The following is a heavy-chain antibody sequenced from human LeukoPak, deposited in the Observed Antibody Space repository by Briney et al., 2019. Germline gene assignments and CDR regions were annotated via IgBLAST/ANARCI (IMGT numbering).Heavy chain of an antibody. CDR1: GFTFSSYG. CDR3: AKASIVVVPAAPPLGASHYYYYYMDV. CDR2: IRYDGSNK. V-gene: IGHV3-30*02. J-gene: IGHJ6*03. D-gene: IGHD2-2*01. Sequence: GGSLRLSCAASGFTFSSYGMHWVRQAPGKGLEWVAFIRYDGSNKYYADSVKGRFTISRDNSKNTLYLQMNSLRAEDTAVYYCAKASIVVVPAAPPLGASHYYYYYMDVWGKGTTVTISS.